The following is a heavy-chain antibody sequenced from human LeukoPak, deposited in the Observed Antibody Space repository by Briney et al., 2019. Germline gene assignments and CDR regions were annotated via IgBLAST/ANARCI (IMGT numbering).Heavy chain of an antibody. CDR2: INPNSGGT. CDR3: ARPAARFTYSWFDP. J-gene: IGHJ5*02. Sequence: GASVKVSCKASGYTFTGYYMHWVRQAPGQGLEWMGWINPNSGGTNYAQKFQGRVTMTRDTSISTAYMELSRLRSDNTAVYYCARPAARFTYSWFDPWGQGTLVTVSS. V-gene: IGHV1-2*02. D-gene: IGHD2-2*01. CDR1: GYTFTGYY.